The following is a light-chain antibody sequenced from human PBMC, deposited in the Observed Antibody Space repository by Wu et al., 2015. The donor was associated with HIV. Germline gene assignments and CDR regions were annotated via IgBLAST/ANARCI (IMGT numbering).Light chain of an antibody. V-gene: IGKV3-20*01. CDR1: QTVSSKY. CDR2: GAS. Sequence: EIVLTQSPGTLSLSPGERATLSCRVSQTVSSKYLAWYQQKPGQAPRLLIYGASSRATGFPDRFSGSGSGTDFTLTISRLEPEDFVVYYCQQYGSSPPLTFGGGTKVEIK. CDR3: QQYGSSPPLT. J-gene: IGKJ4*01.